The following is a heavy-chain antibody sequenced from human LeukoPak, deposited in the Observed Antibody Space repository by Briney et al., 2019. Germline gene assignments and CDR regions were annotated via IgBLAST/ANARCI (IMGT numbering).Heavy chain of an antibody. V-gene: IGHV3-53*01. J-gene: IGHJ5*02. CDR1: GFTVSSNY. CDR2: IYSGGST. D-gene: IGHD3-10*01. CDR3: ARGPYYGSGSPSGWFDP. Sequence: GGSLRLSCAASGFTVSSNYMSWVRQAPGKGLEWVSVIYSGGSTYYADSVKGRFTISRDNSKNTLYLQMNSLRAEDTAVYYCARGPYYGSGSPSGWFDPWGQGTLVTVSS.